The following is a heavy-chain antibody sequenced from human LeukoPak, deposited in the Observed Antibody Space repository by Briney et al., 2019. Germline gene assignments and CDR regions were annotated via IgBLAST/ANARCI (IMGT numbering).Heavy chain of an antibody. D-gene: IGHD3-16*01. Sequence: GSLRLSCAASGFTFNSYTMSWVRQAPGQGMEWVSSISGSGCTTYYADSVKGRFTISRDNSKNTLYLQMNSLRADDAAVYACAKDPPAVMANAFHIWGQGTMVTVS. V-gene: IGHV3-23*01. CDR3: AKDPPAVMANAFHI. CDR2: ISGSGCTT. CDR1: GFTFNSYT. J-gene: IGHJ3*02.